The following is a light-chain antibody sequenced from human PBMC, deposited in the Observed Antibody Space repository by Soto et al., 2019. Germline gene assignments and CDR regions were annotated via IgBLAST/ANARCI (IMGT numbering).Light chain of an antibody. V-gene: IGKV1-27*01. J-gene: IGKJ4*01. CDR1: QGINNH. CDR2: AAS. Sequence: DFQMTQSPSSLSASVGDRVTITCRASQGINNHLAWFQQKPGKVPKVLIYAASTLQSGVPSRFSGSGSGTDFPLPISRLQPEDVATYYCQNYNSAPPAGTFGGGTKVEIK. CDR3: QNYNSAPPAGT.